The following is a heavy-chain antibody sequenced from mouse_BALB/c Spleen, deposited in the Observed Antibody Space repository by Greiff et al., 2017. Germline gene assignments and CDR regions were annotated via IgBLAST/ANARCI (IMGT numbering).Heavy chain of an antibody. V-gene: IGHV1-81*01. CDR1: GYTFTDYV. CDR2: IYPGSGST. CDR3: ARYEAY. D-gene: IGHD2-3*01. J-gene: IGHJ3*01. Sequence: QVQLQQSGPELVKPGASVKMSCKASGYTFTDYVISWVKQRTGQGLEWIGEIYPGSGSTYYTEKFRGQATLTADKSSNTAYMQLSSLTSEDSAVYFCARYEAYWGQGTLVTVSA.